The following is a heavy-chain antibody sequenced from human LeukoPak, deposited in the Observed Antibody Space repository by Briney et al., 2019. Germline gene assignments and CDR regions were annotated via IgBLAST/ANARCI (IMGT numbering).Heavy chain of an antibody. V-gene: IGHV4-39*07. CDR2: IYCSGST. Sequence: SETLSLTCTVSGGSISSSSYYWGWIRQPPGKGLEWIGSIYCSGSTYYNPSLKSRVTISVDRSKNQFSLKLTSVTAADTAVYYCARVVVPAAIQGFYFDYWGQGTLVTVSS. J-gene: IGHJ4*02. CDR3: ARVVVPAAIQGFYFDY. D-gene: IGHD2-2*01. CDR1: GGSISSSSYY.